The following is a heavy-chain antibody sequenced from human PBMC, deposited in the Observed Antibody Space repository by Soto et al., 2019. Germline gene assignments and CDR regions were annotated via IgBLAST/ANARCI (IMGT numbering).Heavy chain of an antibody. V-gene: IGHV4-59*08. CDR3: ASSVVVAATSGYYFDY. Sequence: SETLSLTCTVSGGSISSYYWSWIRQPPGKGLEWIGYIYYSGSTYYNPSLKSRVTISVDTSKNQFSLELSSVTAADTAVYYCASSVVVAATSGYYFDYWGQGTLVTVSS. CDR1: GGSISSYY. CDR2: IYYSGST. J-gene: IGHJ4*02. D-gene: IGHD2-15*01.